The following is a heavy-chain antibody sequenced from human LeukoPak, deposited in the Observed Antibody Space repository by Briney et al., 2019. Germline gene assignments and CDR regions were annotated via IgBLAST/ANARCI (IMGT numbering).Heavy chain of an antibody. CDR1: GGSVSDYY. CDR2: IYHTGST. V-gene: IGHV4-59*02. D-gene: IGHD7-27*01. CDR3: ASRKLGNDY. Sequence: SETLSLTCTISGGSVSDYYWSWIRQSPGKGPEWIGYIYHTGSTSYSPSLKSRVTISADTSQNQFSLTLSSVTAADTAVYYCASRKLGNDYWGQGTLVTVSS. J-gene: IGHJ4*02.